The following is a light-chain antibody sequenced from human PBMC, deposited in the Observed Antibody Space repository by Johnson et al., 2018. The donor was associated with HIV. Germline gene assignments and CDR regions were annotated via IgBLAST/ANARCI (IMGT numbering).Light chain of an antibody. CDR1: SSNIANIY. Sequence: QSVLTQPPSVSAAPGQKVTISCSGSSSNIANIYVSWYQQLPGTAPKLLIYDYDKRPSGIPARFSGSKSGTSATLGIPGLQPGDEADYYCGTWDSSLSAGNVFGTGTKVTVL. CDR2: DYD. CDR3: GTWDSSLSAGNV. J-gene: IGLJ1*01. V-gene: IGLV1-51*01.